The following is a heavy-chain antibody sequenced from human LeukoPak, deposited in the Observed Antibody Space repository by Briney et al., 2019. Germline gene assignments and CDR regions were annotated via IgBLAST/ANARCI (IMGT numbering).Heavy chain of an antibody. CDR2: ISSSDNTI. V-gene: IGHV3-48*02. CDR1: GFAFSDYS. D-gene: IGHD5-18*01. Sequence: GGSLRLSCAASGFAFSDYSMNWVRQAPGKGLEWVSYISSSDNTIHYADSVKGRFTISRDNAKNSLYLEMNSLRDEDTAVYYCARVHRGYSYGRLDYWGQGTLVAVSS. CDR3: ARVHRGYSYGRLDY. J-gene: IGHJ4*02.